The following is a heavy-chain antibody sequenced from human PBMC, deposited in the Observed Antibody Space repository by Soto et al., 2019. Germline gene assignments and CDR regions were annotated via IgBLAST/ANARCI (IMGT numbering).Heavy chain of an antibody. CDR2: INPSGGST. CDR3: ASVAVAGENFDY. CDR1: GGTFSSYA. D-gene: IGHD6-19*01. J-gene: IGHJ4*02. V-gene: IGHV1-46*01. Sequence: QVQLVQSGAEVKKPGSSVKVSCKASGGTFSSYAISWVRQAPGQGLEWMGIINPSGGSTSYAQKFQGRVTMTRDTSTSTVYMELSSLRSEDTAVYYCASVAVAGENFDYWGQGTLVTVSS.